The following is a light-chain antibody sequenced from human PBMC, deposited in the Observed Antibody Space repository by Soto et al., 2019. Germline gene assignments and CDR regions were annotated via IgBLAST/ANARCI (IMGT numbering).Light chain of an antibody. CDR2: DAS. CDR1: QSVGRY. J-gene: IGKJ5*01. V-gene: IGKV3-11*01. Sequence: EIVLTQSPATLSLSPGERATLSCRASQSVGRYLAWYQQNPGQAPRLLIYDASNRATGIPARFSGSGSGTDSTLTISSLEPEDFAVYYCQQRSNWPLVTFGQGTRLDIK. CDR3: QQRSNWPLVT.